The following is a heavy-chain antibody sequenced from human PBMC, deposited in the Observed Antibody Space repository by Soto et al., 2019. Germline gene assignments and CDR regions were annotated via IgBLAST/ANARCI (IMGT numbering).Heavy chain of an antibody. V-gene: IGHV4-39*01. Sequence: QLQLQESGPGLVKPSETLSLSCTVSGGSITSSFYWGWIRQPPGKGLEWIGSIYGTGNTYYNPSLKGRVTISADTSKNQSSLNLISVTAADTALYYCRSSSRYSTDVWGQGATVTVSS. J-gene: IGHJ6*02. CDR1: GGSITSSFY. CDR2: IYGTGNT. D-gene: IGHD6-13*01. CDR3: RSSSRYSTDV.